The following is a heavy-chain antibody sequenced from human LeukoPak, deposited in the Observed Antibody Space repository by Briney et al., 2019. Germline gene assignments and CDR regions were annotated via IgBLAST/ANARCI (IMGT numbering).Heavy chain of an antibody. CDR2: IYTSGST. J-gene: IGHJ4*02. D-gene: IGHD4-11*01. CDR3: ARVTIRESCDY. V-gene: IGHV4-61*02. Sequence: PSQTLSLTCTVSGGSISSGSYYWSWIRQPAGKGLEWIGRIYTSGSTNYNPSFKSRVTISVDTSKNQFSLKLSSVTAADTAVYYCARVTIRESCDYWGQGTLVTVSS. CDR1: GGSISSGSYY.